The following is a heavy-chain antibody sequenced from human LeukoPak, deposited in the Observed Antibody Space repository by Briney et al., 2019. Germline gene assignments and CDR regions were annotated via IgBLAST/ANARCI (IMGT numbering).Heavy chain of an antibody. J-gene: IGHJ5*02. D-gene: IGHD1-26*01. CDR3: ARPVVGATTGNWFDP. V-gene: IGHV4-39*01. CDR2: IYYSGST. Sequence: SETLSLTCTVSGGSISSSSYHWGWIRQPPGKGLEWIGSIYYSGSTCYNPSLKSRVTISVDTSKNQFSLKLSSVTTADTAVYYCARPVVGATTGNWFDPWGQGTLVTVSS. CDR1: GGSISSSSYH.